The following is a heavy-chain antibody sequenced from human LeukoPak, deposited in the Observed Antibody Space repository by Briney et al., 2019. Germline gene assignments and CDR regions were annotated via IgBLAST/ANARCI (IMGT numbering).Heavy chain of an antibody. CDR3: ARQRFDYYDSSGYYYGFDY. D-gene: IGHD3-22*01. J-gene: IGHJ4*02. CDR2: IYYSGST. Sequence: PSETLSLTCTVSGGPISSYYWSWIRQPPGKGLEWIGYIYYSGSTNYNPSLKSRVTISVDTSKNQFSLKLSSVSAADTAVYYCARQRFDYYDSSGYYYGFDYWGQGTLVTVSS. CDR1: GGPISSYY. V-gene: IGHV4-59*01.